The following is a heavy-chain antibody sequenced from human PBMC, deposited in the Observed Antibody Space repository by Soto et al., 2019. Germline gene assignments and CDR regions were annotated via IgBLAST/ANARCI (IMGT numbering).Heavy chain of an antibody. Sequence: EVQLLESGGGLVQPGGSLRLSCAASGFTFSSYAMSWVRQAPGKGLEWVSAISGSGGSTYYADSVKGRFTISRDNSKNTLYLQMNSLRAEDTAVYYCAKVRQYSSGCGRSMRAFDIWGQGTMVTVSS. CDR3: AKVRQYSSGCGRSMRAFDI. D-gene: IGHD6-19*01. CDR1: GFTFSSYA. V-gene: IGHV3-23*01. J-gene: IGHJ3*02. CDR2: ISGSGGST.